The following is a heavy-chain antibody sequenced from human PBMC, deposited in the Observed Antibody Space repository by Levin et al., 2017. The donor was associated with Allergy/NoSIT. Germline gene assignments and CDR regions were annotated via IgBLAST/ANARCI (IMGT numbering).Heavy chain of an antibody. CDR3: ARGYNWNYPLDY. Sequence: GGSLRLSCAASGFIFSSYWMHWVRQAPGKGLVWVSRINADGSSTTYADSVKGRFTISRDNAKNTLYLQVNSLRAEDTAVYYCARGYNWNYPLDYWGQGTLVTVSS. CDR1: GFIFSSYW. CDR2: INADGSST. V-gene: IGHV3-74*01. J-gene: IGHJ4*02. D-gene: IGHD1-7*01.